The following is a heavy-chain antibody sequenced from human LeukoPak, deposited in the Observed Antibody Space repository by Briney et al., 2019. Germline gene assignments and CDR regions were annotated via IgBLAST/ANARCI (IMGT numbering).Heavy chain of an antibody. Sequence: GGSLRLSCAASGFTFSSYAMSWVRQAPGKGLEWASAISGSGGSTYYADSVKGRFTISRDNSKNTLYLQMNSLRAEDTAVYYCATRNYYGSGSVPDWGQGTLVTVSS. D-gene: IGHD3-10*01. CDR2: ISGSGGST. CDR1: GFTFSSYA. J-gene: IGHJ4*02. CDR3: ATRNYYGSGSVPD. V-gene: IGHV3-23*01.